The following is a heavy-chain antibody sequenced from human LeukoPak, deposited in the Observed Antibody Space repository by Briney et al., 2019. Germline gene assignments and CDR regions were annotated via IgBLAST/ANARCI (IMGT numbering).Heavy chain of an antibody. CDR1: GFTFSSYT. Sequence: GGSLRLSCAASGFTFSSYTMNWLRQAPGKGLEWISSINPTGNSVYYADSVKGRSTISRDAAKNSLYLQMSSLRAGDTAMYYCARDFMGESGYAGYWGQGTLVTVSS. D-gene: IGHD5-12*01. V-gene: IGHV3-21*01. J-gene: IGHJ4*02. CDR3: ARDFMGESGYAGY. CDR2: INPTGNSV.